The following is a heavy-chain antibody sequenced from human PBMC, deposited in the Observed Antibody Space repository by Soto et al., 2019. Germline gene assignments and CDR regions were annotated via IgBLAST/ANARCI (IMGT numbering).Heavy chain of an antibody. CDR2: ISDSGSLT. J-gene: IGHJ5*02. V-gene: IGHV3-11*04. D-gene: IGHD2-15*01. CDR3: VRGGGGGLFDP. Sequence: GGSLRLSCAASGFTFSAYYMSWIRQAPGKGLEWVSYISDSGSLTHYGDSVKGRFTISRDNAKASLYLQMDSLRAEDTAIYYCVRGGGGGLFDPWGQGTMVTVSS. CDR1: GFTFSAYY.